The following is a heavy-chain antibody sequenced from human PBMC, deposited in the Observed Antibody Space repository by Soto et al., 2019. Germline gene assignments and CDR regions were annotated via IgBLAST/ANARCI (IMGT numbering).Heavy chain of an antibody. D-gene: IGHD3-16*02. CDR2: ISWNSGSI. CDR1: GFTFDDYA. J-gene: IGHJ4*02. CDR3: AKAFLLGELSFWVDY. V-gene: IGHV3-9*01. Sequence: GGSLRLSCAASGFTFDDYAMHWVRQAPGKGLEWVSGISWNSGSIGYADSVKGRFTISRDNAKNSLYLQMNSLRAEDTALYYCAKAFLLGELSFWVDYWGQGTLVTVSS.